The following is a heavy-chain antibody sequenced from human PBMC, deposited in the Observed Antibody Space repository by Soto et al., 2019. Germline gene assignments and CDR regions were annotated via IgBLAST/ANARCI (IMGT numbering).Heavy chain of an antibody. D-gene: IGHD3-10*01. CDR2: IRSKANSYAT. Sequence: EVHLVESGGGLVQPGGSLKLSCAASGVTFSGSAIHWVRQPSGKAQEWVGRIRSKANSYATPYAASVTGRFTISRDDSKTTAYFQMNSLKTEDTAVYYCTCALWVGDPYYYYMDVWGHGTTVTVSS. V-gene: IGHV3-73*02. CDR1: GVTFSGSA. CDR3: TCALWVGDPYYYYMDV. J-gene: IGHJ6*02.